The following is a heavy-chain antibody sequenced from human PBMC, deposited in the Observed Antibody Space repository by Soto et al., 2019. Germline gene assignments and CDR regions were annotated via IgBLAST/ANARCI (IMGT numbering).Heavy chain of an antibody. CDR1: GGSLTAYS. D-gene: IGHD7-27*01. Sequence: SETLSLTCTVSGGSLTAYSWNWIRQPVGKGLEWIGRIDTSGKTNYIPSLKSRLTMSIDRFKNQFSLNLKFVTAADTAVYFCAKDESGAADIWGQGAMVTVSS. CDR3: AKDESGAADI. CDR2: IDTSGKT. V-gene: IGHV4-4*07. J-gene: IGHJ3*02.